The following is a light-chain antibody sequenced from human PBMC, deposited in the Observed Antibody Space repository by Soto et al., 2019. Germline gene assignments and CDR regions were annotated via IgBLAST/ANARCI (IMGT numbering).Light chain of an antibody. Sequence: EIVLTQSPGTLSLSPGESATLSCRASQSVSSSFLAWYQQKPGQAPRLLIYGASSRATGIPDRFSGSGSGTDFTLTISRLEPEDFGVYYCQQYGSSPVAFGQGTKVEIK. CDR2: GAS. CDR1: QSVSSSF. V-gene: IGKV3-20*01. CDR3: QQYGSSPVA. J-gene: IGKJ1*01.